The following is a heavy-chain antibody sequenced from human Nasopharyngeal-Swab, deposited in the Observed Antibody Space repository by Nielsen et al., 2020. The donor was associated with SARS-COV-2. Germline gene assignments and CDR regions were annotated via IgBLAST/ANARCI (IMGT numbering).Heavy chain of an antibody. CDR3: ARSEIAAGRPCYYYGMDV. V-gene: IGHV4-59*01. CDR2: IYYSGGT. CDR1: SGSISSYY. J-gene: IGHJ6*02. Sequence: SETLSLTCPVSSGSISSYYWSWIRQPPGKGLEWIGYIYYSGGTNYNPSLKSRVTISADTSKNQFSLKLSSVTAADTAVYYCARSEIAAGRPCYYYGMDVWGQGTTVTVSS. D-gene: IGHD6-13*01.